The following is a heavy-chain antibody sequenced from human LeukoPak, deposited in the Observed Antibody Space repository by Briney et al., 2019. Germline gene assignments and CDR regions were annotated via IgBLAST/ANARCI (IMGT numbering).Heavy chain of an antibody. CDR3: ARRLIVVVPAAIRRGYNWFDP. CDR1: GGSFSGYY. V-gene: IGHV4-34*01. Sequence: PSETLSLTCAVYGGSFSGYYWSWIRQPPGKGLEWIGEINHSGSTNYNPSLKSRVTISVDTSKNQFSLKLSSVTAADTAVYYCARRLIVVVPAAIRRGYNWFDPWGQGTLVTVSS. D-gene: IGHD2-2*01. J-gene: IGHJ5*02. CDR2: INHSGST.